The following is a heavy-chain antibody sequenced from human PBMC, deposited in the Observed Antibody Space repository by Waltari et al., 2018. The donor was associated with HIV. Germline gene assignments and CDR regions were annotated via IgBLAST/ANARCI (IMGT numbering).Heavy chain of an antibody. J-gene: IGHJ5*02. D-gene: IGHD3-9*01. CDR3: ARSPGYDILTGRYPDSNWFDP. Sequence: QLQLQESGPGLVKPSETLSLTCTVSGGSISSSSYYWGWIRQPPGKGLEWIGSIYYSGSTYYNPSLKSRVTISVDTSKNQFSLKLSSVTAADTAVYYCARSPGYDILTGRYPDSNWFDPWGQGTLVTVSS. V-gene: IGHV4-39*01. CDR2: IYYSGST. CDR1: GGSISSSSYY.